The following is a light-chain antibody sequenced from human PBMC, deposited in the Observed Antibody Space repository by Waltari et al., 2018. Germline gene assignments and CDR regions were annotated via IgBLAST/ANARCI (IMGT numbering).Light chain of an antibody. V-gene: IGKV3-20*01. Sequence: EVVLTQSPDTLSLSPGERATLSCRASQSLTKRYLAWYQQKPGRAPRLLMYGASSRAAVIPDRFSGSGSGTDFTLTISRLEPEDFAVYYCQQYGSSVLYTFGQGTKREIK. CDR2: GAS. CDR3: QQYGSSVLYT. J-gene: IGKJ2*01. CDR1: QSLTKRY.